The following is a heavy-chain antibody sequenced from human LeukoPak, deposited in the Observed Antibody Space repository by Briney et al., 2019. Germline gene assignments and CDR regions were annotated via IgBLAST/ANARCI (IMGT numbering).Heavy chain of an antibody. D-gene: IGHD3-10*01. CDR3: ARPYYGSGSYTDM. V-gene: IGHV1-2*06. Sequence: ASVKVSCKASGYTFTGYYMHWVRQAPGQGLEWMGRINPNSGGTNYAQKFQGRVTMTRDTSISTAYMELSRLRSDDTPVYYCARPYYGSGSYTDMWGQGTLVTVSS. CDR2: INPNSGGT. CDR1: GYTFTGYY. J-gene: IGHJ4*02.